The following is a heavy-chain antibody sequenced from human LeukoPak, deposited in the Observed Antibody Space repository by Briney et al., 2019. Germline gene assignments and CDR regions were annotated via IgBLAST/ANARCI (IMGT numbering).Heavy chain of an antibody. Sequence: ASVKGSCKASGYTFTSYDINWVRQAPGQGLEWMGWINTYNGNTKYAQKFQGRVTMTTDTSTSTAYMELRSLRSDDTAVYYCARNLVHHRLLATVYNWFDPWGQGTLVTVSS. J-gene: IGHJ5*02. CDR2: INTYNGNT. V-gene: IGHV1-18*01. D-gene: IGHD3-3*02. CDR1: GYTFTSYD. CDR3: ARNLVHHRLLATVYNWFDP.